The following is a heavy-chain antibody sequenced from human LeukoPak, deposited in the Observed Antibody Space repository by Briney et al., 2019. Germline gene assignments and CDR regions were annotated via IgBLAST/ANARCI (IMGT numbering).Heavy chain of an antibody. CDR2: IYHSGST. Sequence: SETLSLTCTVSGGSISSGYYWGWIRQPPGKGLEWIGSIYHSGSTYYNPSLKSRVTISVDTSKNQFSLKLSSVTAADTAVYYRARVIGTLLWFGELIVNWFDPWGQGTLVTVSS. D-gene: IGHD3-10*01. CDR3: ARVIGTLLWFGELIVNWFDP. J-gene: IGHJ5*02. CDR1: GGSISSGYY. V-gene: IGHV4-38-2*02.